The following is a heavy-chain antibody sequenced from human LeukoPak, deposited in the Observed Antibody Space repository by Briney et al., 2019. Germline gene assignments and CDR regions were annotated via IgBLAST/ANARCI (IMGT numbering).Heavy chain of an antibody. Sequence: GGSLRLSCAASGFTFSSYAMSWVRQAPGKGLEWVSAISGSGSTYYADSVKGRFTISRDNSKNTLYLEVISLTAEDTAVYYCAKDDAWLRFGEWSQGTLVTVSS. D-gene: IGHD3-10*01. CDR3: AKDDAWLRFGE. V-gene: IGHV3-23*01. CDR2: ISGSGST. J-gene: IGHJ4*02. CDR1: GFTFSSYA.